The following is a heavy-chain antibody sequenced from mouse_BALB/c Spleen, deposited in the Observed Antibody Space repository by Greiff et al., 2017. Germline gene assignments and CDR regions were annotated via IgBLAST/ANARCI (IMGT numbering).Heavy chain of an antibody. D-gene: IGHD1-1*01. J-gene: IGHJ4*01. V-gene: IGHV5-9-1*01. Sequence: EVMLVESGGGLVKPGGSLKLSCAVSGFTFSSDDMSWVRQTPEKRLEWVATISSGGSYTYYPDSVKGRFTISRDNAKNTLYLQMSILRSEDTAMYNCARPITTIVADLDYWGQGTSLTVSS. CDR1: GFTFSSDD. CDR2: ISSGGSYT. CDR3: ARPITTIVADLDY.